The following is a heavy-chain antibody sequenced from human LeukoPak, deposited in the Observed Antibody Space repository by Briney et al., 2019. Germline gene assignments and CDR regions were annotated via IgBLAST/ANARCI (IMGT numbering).Heavy chain of an antibody. J-gene: IGHJ5*01. D-gene: IGHD4/OR15-4a*01. CDR1: GFTFSSYW. CDR3: AKEGANPIIANDS. CDR2: IKGDGNEK. V-gene: IGHV3-7*01. Sequence: PGGSLRLSCAASGFTFSSYWMNWVRQAPGKGLEWVANIKGDGNEKKYVDSVRGRFSISRDNAKNSLYLQMDSLRAEDTAVYYCAKEGANPIIANDSWGQGAMVTVSS.